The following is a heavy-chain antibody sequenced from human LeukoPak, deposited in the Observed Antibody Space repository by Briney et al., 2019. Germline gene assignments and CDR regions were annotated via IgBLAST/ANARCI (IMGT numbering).Heavy chain of an antibody. CDR1: GYTFTNYD. Sequence: ASVKVSCKASGYTFTNYDVNWVRQASGQGLEWMGWMNPNSGNTGYAQNFQGRVTMTRDTSIRTAYMELSSLGSEDTAVYYCARGRGSRSFAYWGQGTLVTVSS. J-gene: IGHJ4*02. CDR2: MNPNSGNT. V-gene: IGHV1-8*01. CDR3: ARGRGSRSFAY.